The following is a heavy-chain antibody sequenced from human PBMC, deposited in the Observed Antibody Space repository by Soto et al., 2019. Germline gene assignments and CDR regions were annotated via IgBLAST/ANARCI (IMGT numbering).Heavy chain of an antibody. CDR1: GGTFSSYA. J-gene: IGHJ6*02. V-gene: IGHV1-69*06. D-gene: IGHD3-10*01. CDR2: IIPIFGTA. Sequence: SVKVSCKASGGTFSSYAISWVRQAPGQGLEWMGGIIPIFGTAKYAQKFQGRVKITADKSTSTAYMELSSLRSEDTAVYYCARDRGSINYYGMDVWGQGTTVTVSS. CDR3: ARDRGSINYYGMDV.